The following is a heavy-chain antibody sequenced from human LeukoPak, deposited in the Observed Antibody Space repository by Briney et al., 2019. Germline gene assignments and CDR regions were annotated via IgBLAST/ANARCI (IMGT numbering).Heavy chain of an antibody. CDR1: GDSNSDYY. J-gene: IGHJ4*02. CDR2: TYGSGGP. Sequence: SETLSLTCTVSGDSNSDYYWSWIRQSPAKELEGIGYTYGSGGPKYNPSLKGRVNIAPDTPKNQFSVKLSSVNAADTAVYYCARHAARGDSGYAFDNWGQGTLVTVSS. D-gene: IGHD3-22*01. V-gene: IGHV4-59*08. CDR3: ARHAARGDSGYAFDN.